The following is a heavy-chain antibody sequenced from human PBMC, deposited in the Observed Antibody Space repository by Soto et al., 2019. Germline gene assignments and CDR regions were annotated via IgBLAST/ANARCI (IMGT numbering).Heavy chain of an antibody. Sequence: QVTLKESGPVLVKPTETLTLTCTVSGFSLSNARMGVSWIRQPPGKALEWLAHIFSNDEKSYSTSLKSRLTNSEHGSKSQEDLTMTDIDSVDTGTYYCAGTDGYCSGGRGYIYSSPVWCFGIWGGGNLVSV. J-gene: IGHJ2*01. CDR2: IFSNDEK. V-gene: IGHV2-26*01. CDR3: AGTDGYCSGGRGYIYSSPVWCFGI. D-gene: IGHD2-15*01. CDR1: GFSLSNARMG.